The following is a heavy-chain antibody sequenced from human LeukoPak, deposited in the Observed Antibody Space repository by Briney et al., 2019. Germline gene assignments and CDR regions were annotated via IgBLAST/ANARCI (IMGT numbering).Heavy chain of an antibody. D-gene: IGHD3-10*01. J-gene: IGHJ3*02. CDR3: ARAYYGSGSYGI. V-gene: IGHV1-8*01. CDR2: MNPNSGNT. Sequence: ASVKVSCKASGYTFTSYDINWVRQATEQGLEWMGWMNPNSGNTGYAQKFQGRVTMTRNTSISTAYMELSSLRSEDTAVYYCARAYYGSGSYGIWGQGTMVTVSS. CDR1: GYTFTSYD.